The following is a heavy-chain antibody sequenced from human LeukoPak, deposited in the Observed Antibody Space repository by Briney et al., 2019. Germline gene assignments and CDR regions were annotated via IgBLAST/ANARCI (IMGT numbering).Heavy chain of an antibody. CDR2: IYYSGST. Sequence: SETLSLTCTVSGGSISSYYWSWIRQPPGKGLEWIGYIYYSGSTNYNPSLKSRVTISADTSRNQFSLKLSSVTAADTAVYYCARGFARAYYYFDSWGQGTLVTVSS. V-gene: IGHV4-59*01. J-gene: IGHJ4*02. CDR1: GGSISSYY. D-gene: IGHD2-21*01. CDR3: ARGFARAYYYFDS.